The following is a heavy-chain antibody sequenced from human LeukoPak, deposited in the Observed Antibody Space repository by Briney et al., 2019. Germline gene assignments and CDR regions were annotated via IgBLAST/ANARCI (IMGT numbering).Heavy chain of an antibody. CDR1: GGTFSSYA. Sequence: WASVKVSCKASGGTFSSYAISWVRQAPGQGLEWMGGIIPIFGTANYAQKFQGRVTITADESTSTAYMELRSLRSDDTAVYYCARESYYDILTGYYNEDWFDPWGQGTLVTVSS. CDR3: ARESYYDILTGYYNEDWFDP. V-gene: IGHV1-69*13. D-gene: IGHD3-9*01. J-gene: IGHJ5*02. CDR2: IIPIFGTA.